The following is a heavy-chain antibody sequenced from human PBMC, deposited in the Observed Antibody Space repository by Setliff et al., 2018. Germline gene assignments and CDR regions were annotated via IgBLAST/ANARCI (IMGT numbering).Heavy chain of an antibody. CDR3: ARVGIFGGGYFDF. D-gene: IGHD3-3*01. CDR1: GFSFSGYG. V-gene: IGHV3-48*01. CDR2: ISSTSSTI. J-gene: IGHJ4*02. Sequence: GGSLRLSCATSGFSFSGYGMHWVRQAPGKGLEWVSYISSTSSTIYYADSVKGRFTISRDSAKNSLYLHMNSLRAEDTAVYYCARVGIFGGGYFDFWGQGTLVTVSS.